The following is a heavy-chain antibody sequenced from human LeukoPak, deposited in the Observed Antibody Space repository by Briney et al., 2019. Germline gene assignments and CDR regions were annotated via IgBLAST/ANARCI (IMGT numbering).Heavy chain of an antibody. Sequence: GGSLTLSRAASGFTFSSYGMDWVRQAPGQGLEWVSRISSSGASAHYADSVKGRFTISRDNSKNTLYLQVSSLRVEDTAVYYCAKEGTDGYWYFAYGRLGTLVIVSS. D-gene: IGHD2-8*01. J-gene: IGHJ4*02. CDR1: GFTFSSYG. V-gene: IGHV3-23*01. CDR3: AKEGTDGYWYFAY. CDR2: ISSSGASA.